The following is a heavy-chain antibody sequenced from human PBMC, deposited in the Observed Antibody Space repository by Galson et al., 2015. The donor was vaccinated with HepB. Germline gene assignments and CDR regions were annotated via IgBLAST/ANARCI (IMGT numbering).Heavy chain of an antibody. Sequence: SVKVSCKASGYTFTGYYMHWVRQAPGQGLEWMGWINPNSGGTNYAQKLKGRVTMTRDTSISTAYMELSRLRADDTAVYYGAREGGDGVVVTDTPFIDYWGQGTLVTVSS. V-gene: IGHV1-2*02. D-gene: IGHD2-21*02. CDR1: GYTFTGYY. J-gene: IGHJ4*02. CDR2: INPNSGGT. CDR3: AREGGDGVVVTDTPFIDY.